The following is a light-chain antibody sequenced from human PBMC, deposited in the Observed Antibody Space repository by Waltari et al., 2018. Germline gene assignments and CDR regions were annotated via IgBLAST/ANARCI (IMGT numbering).Light chain of an antibody. CDR1: QSVSYY. V-gene: IGKV3-11*01. CDR3: QQRRNWPLT. CDR2: DTS. Sequence: EIVLRQSPATLSLSPGERATLSCRASQSVSYYLAWYQQRPGQAPRLLIYDTSHRATGIPDRFSGSGSETDFTLTISSLEPEDFAVYYCQQRRNWPLTFGGGTKVEIK. J-gene: IGKJ4*01.